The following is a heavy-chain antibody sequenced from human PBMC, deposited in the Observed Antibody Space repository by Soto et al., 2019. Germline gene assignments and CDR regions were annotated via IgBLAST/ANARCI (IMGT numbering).Heavy chain of an antibody. Sequence: SVKVSCKASGGTFSSYAISWVRQAPGQGLEWMGGIIPIFGTANYAQKFQGRVTITADESTSTAYMELSSLRSEDTAVYYCARSCSSTSCYTYYYGMDVWGQGTTVTVSS. CDR1: GGTFSSYA. J-gene: IGHJ6*02. CDR2: IIPIFGTA. V-gene: IGHV1-69*13. D-gene: IGHD2-2*01. CDR3: ARSCSSTSCYTYYYGMDV.